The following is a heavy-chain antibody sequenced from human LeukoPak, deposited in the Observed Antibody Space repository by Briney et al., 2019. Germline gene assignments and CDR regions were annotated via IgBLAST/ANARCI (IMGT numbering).Heavy chain of an antibody. V-gene: IGHV4-30-4*08. D-gene: IGHD5-18*01. CDR2: IYYSGST. J-gene: IGHJ4*02. CDR3: GAGWIQLWFDDY. Sequence: SETLSLTCTVSGGSISSGDYYWSWIRQPPGKGLEWIGYIYYSGSTYYNPSLKSRVTISVDTSKNQFSLKLSSVTAADTAVYYCGAGWIQLWFDDYWGQGTLVTVSS. CDR1: GGSISSGDYY.